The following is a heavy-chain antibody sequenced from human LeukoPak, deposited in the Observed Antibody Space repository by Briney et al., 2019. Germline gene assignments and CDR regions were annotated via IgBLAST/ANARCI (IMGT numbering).Heavy chain of an antibody. J-gene: IGHJ6*02. CDR1: GYAFTSYY. CDR3: ARGGFRGVYGPRYYYYYGMDV. Sequence: ASVKVSCKASGYAFTSYYMHWVRQAPGQGLEWMGIINPSGGSTSYAQKFQGRVTMTRDTSTSTVYMELSSLRSEDTAVYYCARGGFRGVYGPRYYYYYGMDVWGQGTTVTVSS. V-gene: IGHV1-46*01. CDR2: INPSGGST. D-gene: IGHD5/OR15-5a*01.